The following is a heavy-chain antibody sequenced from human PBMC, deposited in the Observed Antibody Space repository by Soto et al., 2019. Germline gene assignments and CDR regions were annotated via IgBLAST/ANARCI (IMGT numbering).Heavy chain of an antibody. Sequence: ASVKVSCKDSGGTFSTYGISWVRQAPGQGLEWMGWISAYNGNTNYAQKLQGRVTMTTDTSTSTAYMELRSLRSDDTAMYYCARDFRSSGWYFDYWGQGTLVTVSS. CDR3: ARDFRSSGWYFDY. CDR1: GGTFSTYG. D-gene: IGHD6-19*01. J-gene: IGHJ4*02. CDR2: ISAYNGNT. V-gene: IGHV1-18*01.